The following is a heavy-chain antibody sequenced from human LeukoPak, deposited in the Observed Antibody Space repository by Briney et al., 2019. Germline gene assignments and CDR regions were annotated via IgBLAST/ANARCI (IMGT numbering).Heavy chain of an antibody. J-gene: IGHJ4*02. Sequence: SETLSLTCTVSGGSISSYYWSWIRQPPGKGLEWIGYIYYSGSTNYNPSLKSRVTISVDTSKNQFSLKLSSVTAADTAVYYCARDIYGSGSYWGQGTLVTVSS. CDR3: ARDIYGSGSY. D-gene: IGHD3-10*01. CDR2: IYYSGST. CDR1: GGSISSYY. V-gene: IGHV4-59*01.